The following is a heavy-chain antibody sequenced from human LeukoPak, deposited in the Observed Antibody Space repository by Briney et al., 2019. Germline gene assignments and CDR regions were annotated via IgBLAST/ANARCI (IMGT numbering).Heavy chain of an antibody. D-gene: IGHD6-6*01. J-gene: IGHJ4*02. V-gene: IGHV4-4*09. CDR3: ARLTRLSTSPDRYYLDY. CDR1: GDSISSYY. Sequence: PSETLSLTCIVSGDSISSYYWSRIRQPPGKGLEWIGYIYTSGGTNYIPSLKGRVTISIDTSKNQFSLKLSSVTAADSAVYYCARLTRLSTSPDRYYLDYWGQGTLVTVSS. CDR2: IYTSGGT.